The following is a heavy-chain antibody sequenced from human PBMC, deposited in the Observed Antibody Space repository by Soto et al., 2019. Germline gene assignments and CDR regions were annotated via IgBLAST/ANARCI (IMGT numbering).Heavy chain of an antibody. CDR1: CGSISSSLYY. CDR2: LYYSGIT. V-gene: IGHV4-39*01. D-gene: IGHD2-21*02. J-gene: IGHJ4*02. CDR3: ARGAYCSRDCYSHYFDS. Sequence: SETLSLTCPVSCGSISSSLYYGGWIRQPPGKGLDWIGSLYYSGITYYDPSLKSRVTISGAASNNQFSLKLTSVTAADTAVYYCARGAYCSRDCYSHYFDSWGQGILVNVSS.